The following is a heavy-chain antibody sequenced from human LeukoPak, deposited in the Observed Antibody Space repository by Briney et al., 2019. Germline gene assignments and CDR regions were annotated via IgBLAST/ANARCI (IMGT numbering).Heavy chain of an antibody. Sequence: PGGSLRLSCAASGFTFSSYAMHLVRQAPGKGLEYVSAISSNGGSTYYANSVKGRFTISRDNSKNTLYLQMGSLRAEDMAVYYCARGLVAGSSLFAFDYWGQGTLVTVSS. CDR1: GFTFSSYA. J-gene: IGHJ4*02. CDR2: ISSNGGST. V-gene: IGHV3-64*01. D-gene: IGHD6-19*01. CDR3: ARGLVAGSSLFAFDY.